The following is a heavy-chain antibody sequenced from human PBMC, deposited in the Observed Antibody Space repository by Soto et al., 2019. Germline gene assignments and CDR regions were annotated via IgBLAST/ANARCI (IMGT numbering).Heavy chain of an antibody. D-gene: IGHD6-6*01. CDR1: GFTFSSYS. V-gene: IGHV3-21*01. CDR2: ISSSSSYI. Sequence: EVQLVESGGGLVKPGGSLRLSCAASGFTFSSYSMNWVRQAPGKGLEWVSSISSSSSYIYYADSVKGRFTISRDNAKNSLYLQMNSLRAEDTAVYYCARYGQLDYYYYYGMDVWGQGTTVTVSS. CDR3: ARYGQLDYYYYYGMDV. J-gene: IGHJ6*02.